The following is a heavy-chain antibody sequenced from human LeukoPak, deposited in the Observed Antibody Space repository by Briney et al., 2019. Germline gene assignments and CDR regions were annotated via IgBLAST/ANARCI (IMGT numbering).Heavy chain of an antibody. V-gene: IGHV4-4*07. Sequence: SETLSLTCTVSGGSISSYYWSWIRQPAGKGLEWIGRIYTSGSTNYNPSLKSRVTISVDTSKNQFSLKLSSVTAADTAVYYCARDNQTENYYYYYMDVWGKGTTVTVSS. J-gene: IGHJ6*03. CDR1: GGSISSYY. CDR3: ARDNQTENYYYYYMDV. D-gene: IGHD1-14*01. CDR2: IYTSGST.